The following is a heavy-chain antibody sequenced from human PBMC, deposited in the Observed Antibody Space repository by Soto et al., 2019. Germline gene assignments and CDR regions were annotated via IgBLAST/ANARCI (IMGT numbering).Heavy chain of an antibody. D-gene: IGHD2-2*01. CDR1: GCSISSGAYY. CDR3: ASYQQSYAFDI. Sequence: SETLSLTCTVSGCSISSGAYYWSWIRQHPGKGMEWIGYIYYKGTTYYNPSLKSQVTKSEDTSKKQISLKRSSAPAADTAVYYCASYQQSYAFDIWGQGTMVT. CDR2: IYYKGTT. V-gene: IGHV4-31*01. J-gene: IGHJ3*02.